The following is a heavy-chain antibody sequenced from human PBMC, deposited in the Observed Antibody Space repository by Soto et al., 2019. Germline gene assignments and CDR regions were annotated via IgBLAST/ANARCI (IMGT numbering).Heavy chain of an antibody. CDR1: GYTFTSSH. J-gene: IGHJ4*02. CDR3: TSDGDGDGWDVLLDY. Sequence: QVQLVQSGAEVKKPGATVKLSCKASGYTFTSSHMHWVRQVPGQGLEWMGVIDCRGGTTSYTQKFQGRVALITDASTSTVYMYLDSLRSEDTAVYYCTSDGDGDGWDVLLDYWGQGTLVTVSS. V-gene: IGHV1-46*03. D-gene: IGHD2-21*01. CDR2: IDCRGGTT.